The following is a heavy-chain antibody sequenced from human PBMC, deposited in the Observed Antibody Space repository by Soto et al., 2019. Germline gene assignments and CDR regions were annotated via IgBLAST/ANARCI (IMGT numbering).Heavy chain of an antibody. CDR3: AKKVNSGSGSQFFDY. CDR1: GFTFSSYS. J-gene: IGHJ4*02. D-gene: IGHD3-10*01. Sequence: GGSLRLSCAASGFTFSSYSMSWVRQAPGKGLEWVSGFRSGGDDDATYYADSVRGRFTISRDNSKNTLFLQMNSLRAEDTAIYYCAKKVNSGSGSQFFDYWGQGTLVTVSS. V-gene: IGHV3-23*01. CDR2: FRSGGDDDAT.